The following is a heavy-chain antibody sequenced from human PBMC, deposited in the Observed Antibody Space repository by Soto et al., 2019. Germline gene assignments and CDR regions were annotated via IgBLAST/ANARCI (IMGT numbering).Heavy chain of an antibody. CDR3: ARLKSYYDILTGYSHHYDAFDI. J-gene: IGHJ3*02. CDR1: GGSISRYY. CDR2: IYYSGST. Sequence: PSETLSLTCTVSGGSISRYYWSWIRQPPGKGLEWIGYIYYSGSTNYNPSLKSRVTISVDTSKNQFSLKLSSVTAADTAVYYCARLKSYYDILTGYSHHYDAFDIWGQGTMVTVSS. D-gene: IGHD3-9*01. V-gene: IGHV4-59*08.